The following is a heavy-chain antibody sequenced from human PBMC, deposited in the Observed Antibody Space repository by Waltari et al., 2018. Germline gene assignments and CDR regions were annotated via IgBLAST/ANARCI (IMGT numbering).Heavy chain of an antibody. D-gene: IGHD2-2*01. CDR1: GGSFSGYY. CDR3: ARAPHCSSTSCSKYFDY. V-gene: IGHV4-34*01. CDR2: INHSGST. J-gene: IGHJ4*02. Sequence: QVQLQQWGAGLLKPSETLSLTCAVYGGSFSGYYWRWIRQPPGKGLEWIGEINHSGSTNYNPSLKSRVTISVDTSKNQFSLKLSSVTAADTAVYYCARAPHCSSTSCSKYFDYWGQGTLVTVSS.